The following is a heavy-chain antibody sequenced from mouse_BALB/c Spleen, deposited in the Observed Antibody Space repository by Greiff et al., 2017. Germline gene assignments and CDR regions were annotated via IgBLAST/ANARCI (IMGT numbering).Heavy chain of an antibody. CDR3: AGLASYYYAMDY. CDR1: GFTFSSYG. CDR2: INSNGGST. D-gene: IGHD6-1*01. Sequence: EVHLVESGGGLVQPGGSLKLSCAASGFTFSSYGMSWVRQTPDKRLELVATINSNGGSTYYPDSVKGRFTISRDNAKNTLYLQMSSLKSEDTAMYYCAGLASYYYAMDYWGQGTSVTVSS. V-gene: IGHV5-6-3*01. J-gene: IGHJ4*01.